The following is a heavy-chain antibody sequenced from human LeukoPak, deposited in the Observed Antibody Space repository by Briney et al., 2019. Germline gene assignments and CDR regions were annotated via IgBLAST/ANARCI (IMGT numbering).Heavy chain of an antibody. CDR2: IYSGGST. V-gene: IGHV3-66*01. CDR1: GFTVSSNY. J-gene: IGHJ6*02. D-gene: IGHD2-15*01. CDR3: AGSGCSGGRCYYNGMDV. Sequence: PGGSLRLSCAGSGFTVSSNYMGWVRQAPGKGLEWVSVIYSGGSTYYAESVKGRFTISRDNSKNTLYLQMNTLRVEDTAVYYCAGSGCSGGRCYYNGMDVWGQGTTVSVSS.